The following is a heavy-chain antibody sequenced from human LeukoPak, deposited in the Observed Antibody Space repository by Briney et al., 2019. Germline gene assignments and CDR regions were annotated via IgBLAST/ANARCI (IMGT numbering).Heavy chain of an antibody. CDR3: ARADYGGNSEAAFDI. D-gene: IGHD4-23*01. J-gene: IGHJ3*02. CDR2: IIPILGIA. Sequence: SVKVSCKASGGTFSSYTISWVRQAPGQGLEWMGRIIPILGIANYAQKFQGRVTITADKSTSTAYMELSSLRSEDTAMYYCARADYGGNSEAAFDIWGQGTMVTVSS. CDR1: GGTFSSYT. V-gene: IGHV1-69*02.